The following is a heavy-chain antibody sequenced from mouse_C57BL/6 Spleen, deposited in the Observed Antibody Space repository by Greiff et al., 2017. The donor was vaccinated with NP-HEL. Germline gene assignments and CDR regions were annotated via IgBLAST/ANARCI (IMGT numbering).Heavy chain of an antibody. V-gene: IGHV14-4*01. CDR3: TTSGSPQNY. Sequence: EVQLVESGAELVRPGASVKLSCTASGFNIKDDYMHWVKQRPEQGLEWIGWIDPENGDTEYASKFQGKATITADTSSNTAYLQLSSLTSEDTAVYYCTTSGSPQNYWGQGTTLTVSS. J-gene: IGHJ2*01. CDR1: GFNIKDDY. D-gene: IGHD1-1*01. CDR2: IDPENGDT.